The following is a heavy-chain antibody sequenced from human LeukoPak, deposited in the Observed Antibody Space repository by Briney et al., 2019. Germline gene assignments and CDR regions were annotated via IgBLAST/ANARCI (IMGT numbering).Heavy chain of an antibody. Sequence: GGSLRLSCAASGFTFSSYAMSWVRQAPGKGLEWVSAISGSGGSTYYADSVKGRFTISRDNSKNTLYLQMNSLRADDTAVYYCAKIRPLYSSLGPFDYWGQGTLVTVSS. V-gene: IGHV3-23*01. D-gene: IGHD2-2*02. J-gene: IGHJ4*02. CDR3: AKIRPLYSSLGPFDY. CDR1: GFTFSSYA. CDR2: ISGSGGST.